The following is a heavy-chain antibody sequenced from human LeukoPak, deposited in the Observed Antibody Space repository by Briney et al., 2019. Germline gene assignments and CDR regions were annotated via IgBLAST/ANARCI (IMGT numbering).Heavy chain of an antibody. J-gene: IGHJ4*02. V-gene: IGHV1-69*04. CDR1: GGTFSSYA. Sequence: VASVKVSCKASGGTFSSYAISWVRQAPGQGLEWMGRIIPILGVANYAQKFQGRVTITADKSTSTAYMELSSLRSEDTAVYYCARGLYGDYLFDYWGQGTLVTVSS. D-gene: IGHD4-17*01. CDR2: IIPILGVA. CDR3: ARGLYGDYLFDY.